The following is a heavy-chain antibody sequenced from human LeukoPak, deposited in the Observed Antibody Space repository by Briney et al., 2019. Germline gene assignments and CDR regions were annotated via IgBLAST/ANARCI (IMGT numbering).Heavy chain of an antibody. CDR2: ISSSSSTI. J-gene: IGHJ4*02. CDR3: ARAGSAADFDY. CDR1: GFTFSSYS. D-gene: IGHD2-15*01. Sequence: GGSLRLSCAASGFTFSSYSMNWVRQAPGKGLEWVSYISSSSSTIYYADPVKGRFTISRDNAKNSLYLQMNSLRAEDTAVYYCARAGSAADFDYWGQGTLVTVSS. V-gene: IGHV3-48*01.